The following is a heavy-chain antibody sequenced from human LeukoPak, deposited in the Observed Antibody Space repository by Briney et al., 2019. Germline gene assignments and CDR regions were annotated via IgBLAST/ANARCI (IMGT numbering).Heavy chain of an antibody. J-gene: IGHJ4*02. CDR2: INAGNGNT. CDR1: GYTFTSYA. Sequence: GASVKVSCKASGYTFTSYAVHWVRQAPGQRLEWMGWINAGNGNTKYLQKFQGRVTITRDTSASTAYMELSSLRSEDTAVYYCTLTDYGDYWGQGTLVTVFS. CDR3: TLTDYGDY. V-gene: IGHV1-3*01.